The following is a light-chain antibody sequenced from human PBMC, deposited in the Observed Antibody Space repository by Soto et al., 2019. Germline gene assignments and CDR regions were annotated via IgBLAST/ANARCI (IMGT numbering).Light chain of an antibody. J-gene: IGLJ2*01. CDR2: RNN. V-gene: IGLV1-47*01. CDR3: AAWDDSLSGHEL. Sequence: QSVLTQPPSASGTPGQRVTISCSGSNSNIGNNYVYWYRQLPGTAPKLLIYRNNQRPSGVPDRFSGSKSGTSASLAISGLQSEDEADYYCAAWDDSLSGHELFGGGTKLTVL. CDR1: NSNIGNNY.